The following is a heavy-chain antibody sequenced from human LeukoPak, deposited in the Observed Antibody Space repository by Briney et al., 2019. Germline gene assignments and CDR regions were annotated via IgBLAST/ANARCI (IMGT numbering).Heavy chain of an antibody. D-gene: IGHD3-10*01. CDR2: ISAYNGNT. V-gene: IGHV1-18*01. CDR3: AGVPFLWFGELFGGERFDY. Sequence: ASVKVSCKASGYTFTSYGISWVGQAPGQGLEWMGWISAYNGNTNYAQKLQGRVTMTTDTSTSTAYMELRSLRSDDTAVYYCAGVPFLWFGELFGGERFDYWGQGTLVTVSS. CDR1: GYTFTSYG. J-gene: IGHJ4*02.